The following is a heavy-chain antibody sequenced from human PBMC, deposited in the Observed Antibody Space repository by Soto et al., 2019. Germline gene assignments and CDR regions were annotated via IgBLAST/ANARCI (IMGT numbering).Heavy chain of an antibody. CDR2: IYPNTGGT. Sequence: QVQLVQSGAEVKNPGASVKVSCKASGYTFSDYHMHWVRQAPGQGLEWMGWIYPNTGGTSYAQKFQGRVTMTRDTSIRTAYMELSRRRSDDPAVYYCAKEMQRGMDVWGQGTMVTVSS. V-gene: IGHV1-2*02. CDR1: GYTFSDYH. J-gene: IGHJ6*02. CDR3: AKEMQRGMDV.